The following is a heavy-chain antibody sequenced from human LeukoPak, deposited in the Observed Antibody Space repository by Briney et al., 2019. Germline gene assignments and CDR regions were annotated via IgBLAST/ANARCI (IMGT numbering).Heavy chain of an antibody. J-gene: IGHJ4*02. V-gene: IGHV3-30*18. D-gene: IGHD5-12*01. Sequence: GSLRLSCAASGFTFSSYGMHWVRQAPGKGLEWVAVISYDGSNKYYADSVKGRFTIPRDNSKNTLYLQMNSLRAEDTAVYYCAKDLGVSGYGFDYWGQGTLVTVSS. CDR1: GFTFSSYG. CDR3: AKDLGVSGYGFDY. CDR2: ISYDGSNK.